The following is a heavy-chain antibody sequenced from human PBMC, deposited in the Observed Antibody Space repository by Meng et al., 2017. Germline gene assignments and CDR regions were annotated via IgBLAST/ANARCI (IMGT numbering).Heavy chain of an antibody. D-gene: IGHD6-13*01. Sequence: GESLKISCAASGFTFSSYAMSWVRQAPGKGLEWVSAISCSGGSTYYADSVKGRFTISRDNSKNTLYLQMNSLRAEDTAVYYCAKDWAAGTARYFDYWGQGTLVTGSS. CDR2: ISCSGGST. CDR3: AKDWAAGTARYFDY. V-gene: IGHV3-23*01. CDR1: GFTFSSYA. J-gene: IGHJ4*02.